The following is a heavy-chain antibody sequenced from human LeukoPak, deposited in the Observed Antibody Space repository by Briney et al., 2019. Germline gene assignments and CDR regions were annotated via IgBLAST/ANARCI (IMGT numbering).Heavy chain of an antibody. CDR3: ARARVPAAIGFDH. V-gene: IGHV1-2*02. CDR2: INPNSGGT. J-gene: IGHJ5*02. CDR1: GYTFTGYY. Sequence: GASVKVSCKASGYTFTGYYMHWVRQAPGHGLEWRGWINPNSGGTNYAQKFQGRVTMTRDTSISTAYMELSRLRSDDTAVYYCARARVPAAIGFDHWGQGTLVTVSS. D-gene: IGHD2-2*01.